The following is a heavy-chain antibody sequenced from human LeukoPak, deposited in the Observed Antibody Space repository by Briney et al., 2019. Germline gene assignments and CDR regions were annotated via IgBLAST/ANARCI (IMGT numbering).Heavy chain of an antibody. Sequence: ASVKVSCKASGYTFTSYYMHWVRQAPGQGLEWMGIINPSGGSTSYAQKFQGRVTMTRDTSTSTVYIELSSLRSEDTAVYYCARDYYGSGSLRGKWFDPWGQGTLVTVSS. V-gene: IGHV1-46*01. J-gene: IGHJ5*02. CDR1: GYTFTSYY. CDR2: INPSGGST. D-gene: IGHD3-10*01. CDR3: ARDYYGSGSLRGKWFDP.